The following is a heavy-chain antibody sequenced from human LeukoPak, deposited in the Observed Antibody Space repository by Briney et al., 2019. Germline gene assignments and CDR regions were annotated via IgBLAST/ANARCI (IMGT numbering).Heavy chain of an antibody. CDR3: ARDPGWKTGDSFDY. Sequence: GTSLRLSCAGSGCTFGRHGIPWVRQAPGKGLDWVAVIWYDGSNQYYADSVKGRFTISRDNSKNMVYLQMNGLRAEDTAVYYCARDPGWKTGDSFDYWGQGTLVIVSS. CDR1: GCTFGRHG. J-gene: IGHJ4*02. V-gene: IGHV3-33*01. D-gene: IGHD1-1*01. CDR2: IWYDGSNQ.